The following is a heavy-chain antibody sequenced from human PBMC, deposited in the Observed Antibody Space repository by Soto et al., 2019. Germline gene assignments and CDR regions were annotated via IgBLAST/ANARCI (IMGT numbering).Heavy chain of an antibody. D-gene: IGHD3-22*01. CDR3: ARAYSSGNKEAFDI. Sequence: PSETLSLTCTVSGGSISSGGYYWSWIRQHPRKGLEWIGYIYYSGSTYYNPSLKSRVTISVDTSKNQFSLKLSSVTAADTAVYYCARAYSSGNKEAFDIWGQGTMVTVSS. CDR2: IYYSGST. J-gene: IGHJ3*02. V-gene: IGHV4-31*03. CDR1: GGSISSGGYY.